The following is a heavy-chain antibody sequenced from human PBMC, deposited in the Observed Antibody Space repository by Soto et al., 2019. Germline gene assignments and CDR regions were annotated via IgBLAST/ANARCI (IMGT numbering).Heavy chain of an antibody. J-gene: IGHJ6*02. D-gene: IGHD3-3*01. Sequence: ASVKVSCKVSGYTLTELSMHWVRQAPGKGLEWMGGFDPEDGETIYAQKFQGRVTMTEDTSTDTAYMELSSLRSEGTAVYYCATTGGVLRFLEWSPPNYYYYGMDVWGQGTTVTVSS. V-gene: IGHV1-24*01. CDR1: GYTLTELS. CDR2: FDPEDGET. CDR3: ATTGGVLRFLEWSPPNYYYYGMDV.